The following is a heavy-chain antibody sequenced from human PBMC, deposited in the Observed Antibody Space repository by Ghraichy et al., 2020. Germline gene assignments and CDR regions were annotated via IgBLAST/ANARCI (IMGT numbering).Heavy chain of an antibody. CDR1: GYTFADYY. Sequence: ASVKVSCKASGYTFADYYIHWVRQAPGQGLEWMGRISPNTGGTNYAQKFQGRVTMTRDTSISTAFMELNSLRSDDTAVYYCARALSQLYYYYIDVWGKGATVTVSS. V-gene: IGHV1-2*06. D-gene: IGHD2-2*01. CDR2: ISPNTGGT. CDR3: ARALSQLYYYYIDV. J-gene: IGHJ6*03.